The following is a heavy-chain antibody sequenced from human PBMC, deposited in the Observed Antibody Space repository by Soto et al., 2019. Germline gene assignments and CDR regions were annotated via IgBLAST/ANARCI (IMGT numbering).Heavy chain of an antibody. V-gene: IGHV6-1*01. CDR1: GESVSSNSAT. Sequence: SQTLSLTCDISGESVSSNSATWNWIRQSPSRGLEWLGRTYYRSKWYNDYAVSVKSRITINPDTSKNQFSLQLNSVTPEDTAVYYCASGRKEVATNAFDIWGQGTMVTVSS. CDR2: TYYRSKWYN. D-gene: IGHD2-15*01. J-gene: IGHJ3*02. CDR3: ASGRKEVATNAFDI.